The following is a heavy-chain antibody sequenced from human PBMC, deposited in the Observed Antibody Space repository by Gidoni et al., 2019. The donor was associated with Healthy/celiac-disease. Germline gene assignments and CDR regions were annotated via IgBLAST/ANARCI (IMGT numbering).Heavy chain of an antibody. CDR2: IYYSGST. CDR3: ARQIGIYAPGGVAY. D-gene: IGHD1-26*01. Sequence: QLQLQESGPGLVKPSETLSLTCTVSGGSISSSSYYWGWIRQPPGKGLEWIGSIYYSGSTYYNPSLKSRVTISVDTSKNQFSLKLSSVTAADTAVYYCARQIGIYAPGGVAYWGQGTLVTVSS. J-gene: IGHJ4*02. CDR1: GGSISSSSYY. V-gene: IGHV4-39*01.